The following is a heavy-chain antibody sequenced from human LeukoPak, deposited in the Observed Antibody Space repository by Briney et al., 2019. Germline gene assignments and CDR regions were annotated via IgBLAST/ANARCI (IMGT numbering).Heavy chain of an antibody. CDR2: INRNSGGT. V-gene: IGHV1/OR15-1*01. Sequence: ASVKVSCKASGYIFTDYYMHWVRQAPGQELGWMGRINRNSGGTNYAQKFQGRVTMTRDTSISTAYTELSSLRSEDTAVYYCARGIIVRRGGASSYMDVWGKGTTVTISS. D-gene: IGHD1-26*01. CDR3: ARGIIVRRGGASSYMDV. CDR1: GYIFTDYY. J-gene: IGHJ6*03.